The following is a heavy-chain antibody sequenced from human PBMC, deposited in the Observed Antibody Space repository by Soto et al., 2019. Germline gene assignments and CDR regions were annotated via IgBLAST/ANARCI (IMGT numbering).Heavy chain of an antibody. CDR3: TRQDGDNGS. CDR1: GFTFSVSA. Sequence: EVQLVESGGGLVQPGGSLKLSCAASGFTFSVSAMHWVRQAPGKGLEWVGRIRSKGNNYATAYAASVEGRFTLSRDDEKNTAYLQMNSLTTEDTAVYYCTRQDGDNGSWGQGTLVTVSS. J-gene: IGHJ4*02. D-gene: IGHD4-17*01. V-gene: IGHV3-73*01. CDR2: IRSKGNNYAT.